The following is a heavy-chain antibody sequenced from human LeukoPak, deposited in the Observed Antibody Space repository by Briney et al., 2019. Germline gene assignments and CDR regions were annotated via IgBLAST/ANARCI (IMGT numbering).Heavy chain of an antibody. V-gene: IGHV4-34*01. Sequence: SETLSLTCTVSGGSISSYYWSWIRQPPGKGLEWIGEINHSGSTNYNPSLKSRVTISVDTSKNQFSLNLSSVTAADTAVYYCARGPRRSIKIFGVVIIHWFDPWGQGTLVTVSS. D-gene: IGHD3-3*01. CDR2: INHSGST. CDR1: GGSISSYY. CDR3: ARGPRRSIKIFGVVIIHWFDP. J-gene: IGHJ5*02.